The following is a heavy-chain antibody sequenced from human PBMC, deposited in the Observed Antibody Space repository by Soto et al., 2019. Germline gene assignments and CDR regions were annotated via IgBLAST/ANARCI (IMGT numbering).Heavy chain of an antibody. D-gene: IGHD3-3*01. CDR1: GYTXNSYG. CDR2: ISAYNGNT. J-gene: IGHJ4*02. CDR3: ERGLRSYDFWSGYYPVDY. Sequence: SXKVSYKAAGYTXNSYGIGLVRQAPGQGLEWMGWISAYNGNTNYAQKRQGRVTINTDTSTSTAYMELMSLISYDTAVYYCERGLRSYDFWSGYYPVDYWGQGTLVTVSS. V-gene: IGHV1-18*04.